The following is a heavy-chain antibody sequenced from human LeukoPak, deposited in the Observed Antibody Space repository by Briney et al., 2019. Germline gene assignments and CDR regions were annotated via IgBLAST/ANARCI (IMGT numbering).Heavy chain of an antibody. J-gene: IGHJ5*02. CDR3: ARHYYRNWFDP. V-gene: IGHV4-39*01. CDR1: GGSISSSSYY. Sequence: SETLSLTCTVSGGSISSSSYYWGWIRQPPGKGLEWIGSTYYSGSTYYNPSLKSRVTISVDTSKNQFSLKLSSVTAADTAVYYCARHYYRNWFDPWGQGTLVTVSS. D-gene: IGHD3-22*01. CDR2: TYYSGST.